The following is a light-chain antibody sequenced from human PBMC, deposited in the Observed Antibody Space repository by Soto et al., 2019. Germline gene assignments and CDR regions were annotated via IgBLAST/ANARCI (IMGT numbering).Light chain of an antibody. CDR1: SSDVGGYNY. Sequence: QSALTQPASVSGSPGQSITISCTGTSSDVGGYNYVSRYQQHPGKAPKRMIYDVSNRPSGVSNRFSGSKSGNTASLTISGLQAEDEAYYYCSSYTSSSTVVFGGGTKRTAL. CDR2: DVS. CDR3: SSYTSSSTVV. J-gene: IGLJ2*01. V-gene: IGLV2-14*01.